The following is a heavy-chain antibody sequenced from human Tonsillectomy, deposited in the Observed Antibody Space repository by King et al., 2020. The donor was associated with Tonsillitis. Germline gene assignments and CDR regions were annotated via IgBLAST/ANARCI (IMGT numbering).Heavy chain of an antibody. D-gene: IGHD3-3*01. CDR2: IYYSGST. CDR1: GASISSYY. V-gene: IGHV4-59*01. Sequence: QLQESGPGLVKPSETLSLTCTVSGASISSYYWSWIRQPPGKGLEWIGYIYYSGSTNYNPSLKSRVTISVDTSKNQFSLKLSSVTAADTAVYYCARGGGTMFGVSLYYYYGMDVWGQGTTVTVSS. CDR3: ARGGGTMFGVSLYYYYGMDV. J-gene: IGHJ6*02.